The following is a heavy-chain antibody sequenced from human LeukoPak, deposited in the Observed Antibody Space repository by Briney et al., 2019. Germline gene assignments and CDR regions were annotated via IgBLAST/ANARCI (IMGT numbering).Heavy chain of an antibody. D-gene: IGHD6-13*01. J-gene: IGHJ3*02. Sequence: PGGSLRLSCAASGFTFSSYEMNWVRQAPGKGLEWVSYISSSGSTIYYADSVKGRFTISRDNAKNSLYLQMNSLRAEDTAVYYCARDHQVQLGLANPSNDAFDIWGQGTMVTVSS. CDR2: ISSSGSTI. V-gene: IGHV3-48*03. CDR3: ARDHQVQLGLANPSNDAFDI. CDR1: GFTFSSYE.